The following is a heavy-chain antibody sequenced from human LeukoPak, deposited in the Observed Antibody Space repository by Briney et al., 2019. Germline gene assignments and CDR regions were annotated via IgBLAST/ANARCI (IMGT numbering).Heavy chain of an antibody. CDR1: GFTFSSYA. J-gene: IGHJ4*02. CDR2: ISGSGGDT. D-gene: IGHD4-17*01. V-gene: IGHV3-23*01. Sequence: GGSLRLSCAASGFTFSSYAMRWVRQAPGKGLEWVSGISGSGGDTYYTDSVKGRFTISRGNSMNTLYLQMNSLRAEDSAVYYCAKVFRSGDLFVSDSWGQGTLVTVSS. CDR3: AKVFRSGDLFVSDS.